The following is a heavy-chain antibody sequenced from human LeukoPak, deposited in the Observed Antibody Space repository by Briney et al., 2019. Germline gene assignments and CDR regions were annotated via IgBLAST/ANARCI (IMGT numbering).Heavy chain of an antibody. J-gene: IGHJ4*02. V-gene: IGHV3-30*03. CDR2: ISYDGSNK. Sequence: GGSLRLSCAASGFTFSSYGIHWVRQAPGKGLEWVAVISYDGSNKYYADSVKGRFTISRDNSKNTLYLQMNSLRAEDTAVYYCARDSEDIVVVPAAPSGYWGQGTLVTVSS. CDR3: ARDSEDIVVVPAAPSGY. CDR1: GFTFSSYG. D-gene: IGHD2-2*01.